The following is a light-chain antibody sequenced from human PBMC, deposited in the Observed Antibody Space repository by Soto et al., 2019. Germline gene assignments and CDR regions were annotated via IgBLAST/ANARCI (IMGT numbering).Light chain of an antibody. J-gene: IGKJ1*01. Sequence: EVVLTQSPATLSVSPGERATLSCRASQSVSSYLAWYQQKPGQAPRLLIYDASNRATGIPARFSGSGSGTNFTLIISSLQPEDFAVYYCQQRSNWWTFGRGTKVEIK. CDR3: QQRSNWWT. V-gene: IGKV3-11*01. CDR2: DAS. CDR1: QSVSSY.